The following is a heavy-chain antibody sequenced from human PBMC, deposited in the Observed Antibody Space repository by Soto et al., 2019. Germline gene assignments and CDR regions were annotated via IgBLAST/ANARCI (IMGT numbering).Heavy chain of an antibody. V-gene: IGHV2-5*01. CDR2: IYWNDDK. CDR1: GFSLSTSGVG. CDR3: AHSPGGVGYDSSGYYFEYYFDY. Sequence: QITLKESGPTLVKPTQTLTLTCTFSGFSLSTSGVGVGWIRQPPGKALEWLALIYWNDDKRYSPSLKSRLTITKDTSKNQVVLTMTNMDPVDTATYYCAHSPGGVGYDSSGYYFEYYFDYWGQGTLVTVSS. D-gene: IGHD3-22*01. J-gene: IGHJ4*02.